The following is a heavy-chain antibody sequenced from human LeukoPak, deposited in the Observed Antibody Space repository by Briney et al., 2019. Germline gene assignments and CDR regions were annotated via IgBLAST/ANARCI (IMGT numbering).Heavy chain of an antibody. CDR2: ISWNSGSI. CDR1: GFTFDDYA. Sequence: GGSLRLSCAASGFTFDDYAMHWVRQAPGKGLEWVSGISWNSGSIGYADSVKGRFTISRDNAKNSLYLQMNSLRAEDTALYYCAKGARFTHNWGGLDYWGQGTLVTVSS. J-gene: IGHJ4*02. V-gene: IGHV3-9*01. D-gene: IGHD7-27*01. CDR3: AKGARFTHNWGGLDY.